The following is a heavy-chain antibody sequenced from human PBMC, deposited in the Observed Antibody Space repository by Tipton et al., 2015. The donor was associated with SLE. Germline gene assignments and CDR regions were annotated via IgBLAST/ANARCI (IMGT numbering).Heavy chain of an antibody. V-gene: IGHV1-18*01. J-gene: IGHJ4*02. D-gene: IGHD3-3*01. CDR3: ARLSGGGYYTTAY. Sequence: QSGAEVKKPGASVKVSCTASGYIFSNYDVIWVRQAPGQGLEWMGWISGSNTNTKYVEKFQGRISVTKDTSTTTVYMELRSLTPDDTAIYYCARLSGGGYYTTAYWGQGTLVTVSS. CDR1: GYIFSNYD. CDR2: ISGSNTNT.